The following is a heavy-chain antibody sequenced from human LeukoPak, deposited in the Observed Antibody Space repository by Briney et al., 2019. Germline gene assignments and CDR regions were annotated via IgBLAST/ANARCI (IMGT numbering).Heavy chain of an antibody. CDR2: ITTYNADT. J-gene: IGHJ5*02. CDR3: ARKTIAGGYNWFDP. CDR1: GYTFSNYG. Sequence: ASVKVSCKASGYTFSNYGISWVRQAPGQGLEWMGWITTYNADTNYAQKLQGRVTMTTDTSTTTAYMELRSLRSDDTAVYYCARKTIAGGYNWFDPWGQGTLVTVSS. V-gene: IGHV1-18*01. D-gene: IGHD6-13*01.